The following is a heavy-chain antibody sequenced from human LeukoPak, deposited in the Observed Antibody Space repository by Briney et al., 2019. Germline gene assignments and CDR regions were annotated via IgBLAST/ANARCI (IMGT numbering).Heavy chain of an antibody. J-gene: IGHJ5*02. CDR1: GGSMSSYY. CDR2: IYTSGST. CDR3: ARGVTYYDFWSGYYRINWFDP. D-gene: IGHD3-3*01. Sequence: PSETLSLTCTVSGGSMSSYYWIWIRQPAGKGLEWIGRIYTSGSTNYNPSLKSRVTMSVDTSKNQFSLKLSSVTAADTAVYYCARGVTYYDFWSGYYRINWFDPWGQGTLVTVSS. V-gene: IGHV4-4*07.